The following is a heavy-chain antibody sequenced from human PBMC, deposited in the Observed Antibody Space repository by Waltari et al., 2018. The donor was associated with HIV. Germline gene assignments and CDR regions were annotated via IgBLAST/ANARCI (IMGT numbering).Heavy chain of an antibody. J-gene: IGHJ3*02. CDR3: AKVGMTAVTSYAIDI. CDR2: ISWNSGTI. Sequence: EVLLVESGGGLVQPGGSLRLSCAASGFKFADDARPWVRQAPGRGLEWVSSISWNSGTIGYADSVKGRFTISRDNAKNSLSLQMNSLRPGDTALYYCAKVGMTAVTSYAIDIWGQGTMVTVSS. V-gene: IGHV3-9*01. CDR1: GFKFADDA. D-gene: IGHD4-17*01.